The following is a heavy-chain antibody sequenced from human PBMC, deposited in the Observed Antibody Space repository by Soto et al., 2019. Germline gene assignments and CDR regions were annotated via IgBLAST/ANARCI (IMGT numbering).Heavy chain of an antibody. D-gene: IGHD2-21*02. CDR2: ISSSSSYI. CDR1: GFTFSSYS. CDR3: ARDGHIVVVTDLYGMDV. V-gene: IGHV3-21*01. J-gene: IGHJ6*02. Sequence: EVQLVESGGGLVKPGGSLRLSCAASGFTFSSYSMNWVRQAPGKGLEWVSSISSSSSYIYYADSVKGRFTISRDNAKNSLYLQMNSLRAEDTAVYYCARDGHIVVVTDLYGMDVWGQGTTVTVSS.